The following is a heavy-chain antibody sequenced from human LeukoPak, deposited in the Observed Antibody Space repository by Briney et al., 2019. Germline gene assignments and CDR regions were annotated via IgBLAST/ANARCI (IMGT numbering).Heavy chain of an antibody. CDR2: IYPGDSDT. D-gene: IGHD1-26*01. CDR3: ASSYGVGARGMYAFDI. CDR1: GYIFTSYW. Sequence: GESLKISCKGSGYIFTSYWIGWVRQMPGKGLEWMGIIYPGDSDTRYSPSFQGQVTISADKSISTAYLQWSSLKASDTAMYYCASSYGVGARGMYAFDIWGQGTMVTVSS. J-gene: IGHJ3*02. V-gene: IGHV5-51*01.